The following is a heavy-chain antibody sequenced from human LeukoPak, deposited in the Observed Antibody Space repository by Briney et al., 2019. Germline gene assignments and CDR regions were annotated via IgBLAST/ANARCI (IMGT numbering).Heavy chain of an antibody. CDR1: GGSISSSSYY. D-gene: IGHD6-6*01. V-gene: IGHV4-39*07. Sequence: SVTLSLTCTVSGGSISSSSYYWGWIRQPPGKGLEWIGSIYYSGSTYYNPSLKSRVTISVDTSKNQFSLKLSSVTAADTAVYYCARQRYSSSSDVSYYYYYMDVWGKGTTVTVSS. CDR3: ARQRYSSSSDVSYYYYYMDV. CDR2: IYYSGST. J-gene: IGHJ6*03.